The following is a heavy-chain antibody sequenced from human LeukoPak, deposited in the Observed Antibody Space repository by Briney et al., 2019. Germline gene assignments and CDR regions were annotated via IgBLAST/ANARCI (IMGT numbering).Heavy chain of an antibody. CDR3: ARFPRVAVAGYRYFDL. Sequence: MHGESLKISCKGSGYSFSSYWIAWVRQMPGKGLEWMGIICPGDSDTRYNPSFQGQVTISADNSISTAYLQWSSLKASDTAMYYCARFPRVAVAGYRYFDLWGRGTLVTV. D-gene: IGHD6-19*01. V-gene: IGHV5-51*01. CDR2: ICPGDSDT. CDR1: GYSFSSYW. J-gene: IGHJ2*01.